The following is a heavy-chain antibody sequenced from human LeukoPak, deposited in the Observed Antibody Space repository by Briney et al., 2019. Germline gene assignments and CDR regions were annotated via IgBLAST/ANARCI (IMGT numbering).Heavy chain of an antibody. CDR2: IIPIFGTA. V-gene: IGHV1-69*05. CDR1: GGTFSSYA. D-gene: IGHD6-19*01. J-gene: IGHJ4*02. CDR3: ARERLYSSGWSDTGPFDY. Sequence: SVKVSCKASGGTFSSYAISRVRQAPGQGLEWMGRIIPIFGTANYAQKFQGRVTITTDESTSTAYMELSSLRSEDTAVYYCARERLYSSGWSDTGPFDYWGQGTLVTVSS.